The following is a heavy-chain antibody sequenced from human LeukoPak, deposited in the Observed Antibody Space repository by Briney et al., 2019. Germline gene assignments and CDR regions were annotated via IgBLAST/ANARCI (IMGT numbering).Heavy chain of an antibody. J-gene: IGHJ3*02. CDR3: ARDSAYYYDSSGYYPRSFDI. D-gene: IGHD3-22*01. V-gene: IGHV3-21*01. CDR2: ISSSSSYI. CDR1: GYNFSNNW. Sequence: GGSLRLSCAGSGYNFSNNWMTWVRQAPGKGLEWVSSISSSSSYIYYADSVKGRFTISRDNAKNSLYLQMNSLRAEDTAVYYCARDSAYYYDSSGYYPRSFDIWGQGTMVTVSS.